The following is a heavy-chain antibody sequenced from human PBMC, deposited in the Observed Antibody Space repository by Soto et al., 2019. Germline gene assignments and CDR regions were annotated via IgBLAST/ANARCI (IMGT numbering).Heavy chain of an antibody. Sequence: GGSLRLSCAASGFTFSNAWMSWVRQAPGKGLEWVGRIKSKTDGGTTDYAAPVKGRFTISRDDSKNTLYLQMNSLRAEDTAVYYCARGGDSSSSFYYYYGMDVWGQGTTVTVSS. V-gene: IGHV3-15*01. CDR2: IKSKTDGGTT. CDR3: ARGGDSSSSFYYYYGMDV. D-gene: IGHD6-6*01. CDR1: GFTFSNAW. J-gene: IGHJ6*02.